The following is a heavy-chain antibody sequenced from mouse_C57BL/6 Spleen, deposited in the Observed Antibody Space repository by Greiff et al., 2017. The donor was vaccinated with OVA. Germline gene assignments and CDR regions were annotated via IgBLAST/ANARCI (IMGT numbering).Heavy chain of an antibody. CDR1: GYTFTSYW. CDR3: TRGGYYDFYWYFDV. D-gene: IGHD2-3*01. J-gene: IGHJ1*03. Sequence: EVQLQQSGTVLARPGASVKMSCKTSGYTFTSYWMHWVKQRPGQGLEWIGAIYPGNSDTSYNQKFKGKAKLTAVTSASTAYMELSSLTNEDSAVYYCTRGGYYDFYWYFDVWGTGTTVTVSS. V-gene: IGHV1-5*01. CDR2: IYPGNSDT.